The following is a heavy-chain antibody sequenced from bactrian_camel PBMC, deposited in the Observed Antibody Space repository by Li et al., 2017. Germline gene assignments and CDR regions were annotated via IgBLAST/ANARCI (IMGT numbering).Heavy chain of an antibody. V-gene: IGHV3S1*01. J-gene: IGHJ6*01. CDR3: AKVLSGITGP. CDR1: GYAYSDGYC. Sequence: HVQLVESGGGSVQAGGSPRLSCVVSGYAYSDGYCLGWFRQAPGKGLEWVSGITPGGTTTYYADSVKDRFTISRDNAKKTLYLQLNSLKTEDTAMYYCAKVLSGITGPRGQGTQVTVS. CDR2: ITPGGTTT. D-gene: IGHD1*01.